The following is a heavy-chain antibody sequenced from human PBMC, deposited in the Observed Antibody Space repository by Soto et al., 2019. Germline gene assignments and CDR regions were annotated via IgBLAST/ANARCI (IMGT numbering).Heavy chain of an antibody. CDR2: IIPIFGTA. D-gene: IGHD6-19*01. Sequence: QVQLVQSGAEVKKPGSSVKVSCKASGGTFSSYAISWVRQAPGQGLEWMGGIIPIFGTANYAQKFQGRVTMTADESTSTAYMELSSLRSEDTAVYYCARERIAVAGTGGAFDIWGQGTMVTVSS. J-gene: IGHJ3*02. CDR3: ARERIAVAGTGGAFDI. CDR1: GGTFSSYA. V-gene: IGHV1-69*01.